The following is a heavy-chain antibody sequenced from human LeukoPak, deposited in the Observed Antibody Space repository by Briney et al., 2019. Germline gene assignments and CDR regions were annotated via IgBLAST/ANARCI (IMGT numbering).Heavy chain of an antibody. CDR1: GGSFSGYY. J-gene: IGHJ5*02. Sequence: SETLSLTCAVYGGSFSGYYWSWIRQPPGKGLEWIGEINHSGSTNYNPSLKSRVTISVDTSKNQFSLKLSSVTAADTAVYYCARGKAYCSGGSCRWYNWFDPWGQGTLVTVSS. V-gene: IGHV4-34*01. D-gene: IGHD2-15*01. CDR3: ARGKAYCSGGSCRWYNWFDP. CDR2: INHSGST.